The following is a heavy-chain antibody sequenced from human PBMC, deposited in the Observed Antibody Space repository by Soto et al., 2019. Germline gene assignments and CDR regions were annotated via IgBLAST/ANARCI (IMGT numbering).Heavy chain of an antibody. J-gene: IGHJ5*02. V-gene: IGHV3-72*01. Sequence: HPGGSLRLSCAASGFTFSDHYMDWVRQAPGKGLEWVGRTRNKANSYTTEYAASVKGRFTISRDDSKNSLYLQMNSLKTEDTAVYYCARGQYSGYDQNWFDPWGQGTLVTVSS. CDR3: ARGQYSGYDQNWFDP. CDR2: TRNKANSYTT. CDR1: GFTFSDHY. D-gene: IGHD5-12*01.